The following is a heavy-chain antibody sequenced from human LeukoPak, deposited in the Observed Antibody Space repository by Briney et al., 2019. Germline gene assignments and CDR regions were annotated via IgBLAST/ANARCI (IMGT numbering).Heavy chain of an antibody. CDR1: GGSISSYY. D-gene: IGHD3-22*01. V-gene: IGHV4-4*07. Sequence: PSETLSLTCTVSGGSISSYYWSWIRQPAGKGLEWIGRIYTGGSTNYNPSLKSRVTMSVDTSKNQFSLKLSSVTAADTAVYYCARDTDAGYYDSSGYYYDAFDIWGQGTMVTVSS. J-gene: IGHJ3*02. CDR3: ARDTDAGYYDSSGYYYDAFDI. CDR2: IYTGGST.